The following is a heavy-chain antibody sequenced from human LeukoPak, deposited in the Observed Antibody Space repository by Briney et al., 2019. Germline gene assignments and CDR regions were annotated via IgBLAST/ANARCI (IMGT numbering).Heavy chain of an antibody. V-gene: IGHV3-33*01. CDR1: GFTFSSYG. Sequence: GRSLRLSCAASGFTFSSYGMHWVRQAPGKGLEWVAVIWYDGSNKYYADSVKGRFTISRDNSKNTLYLQMNSLRAEDTAVYYCAREYDAFDIWGQGTMVTVSS. CDR2: IWYDGSNK. CDR3: AREYDAFDI. J-gene: IGHJ3*02.